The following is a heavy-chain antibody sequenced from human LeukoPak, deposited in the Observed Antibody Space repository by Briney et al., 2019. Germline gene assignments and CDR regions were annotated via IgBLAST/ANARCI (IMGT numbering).Heavy chain of an antibody. D-gene: IGHD2-2*01. CDR3: ARTVVVVVGASDYFDY. CDR2: KRQDGGVK. V-gene: IGHV3-7*03. J-gene: IGHJ4*02. CDR1: GSPLSGYG. Sequence: GGPLRLSGAALGSPLSGYGWIWVGQAQGRGWRGVANKRQDGGVKYYMDSAKGRFTLSRDNAKSSLYLQMNSLRVEDTAMYFCARTVVVVVGASDYFDYWGQGTLVTVSS.